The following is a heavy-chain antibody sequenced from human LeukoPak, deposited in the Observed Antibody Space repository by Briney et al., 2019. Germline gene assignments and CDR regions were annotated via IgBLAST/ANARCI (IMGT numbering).Heavy chain of an antibody. V-gene: IGHV1-8*01. CDR2: MNPNSGNT. D-gene: IGHD3-10*01. CDR3: ARGPSMVRGVMYYYYGMDV. CDR1: GYTFTSYD. Sequence: EASVKVSCKASGYTFTSYDINWVRQATGQGLEWMGWMNPNSGNTGYAQKFQGRVTMTRNTSISTAYMELSSLRSEDTAVYYCARGPSMVRGVMYYYYGMDVWGQGTTVTVSS. J-gene: IGHJ6*02.